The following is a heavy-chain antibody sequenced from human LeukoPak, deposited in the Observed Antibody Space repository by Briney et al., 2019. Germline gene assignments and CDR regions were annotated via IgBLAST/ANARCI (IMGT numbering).Heavy chain of an antibody. J-gene: IGHJ4*02. V-gene: IGHV3-48*03. CDR1: GFTFSSYE. CDR3: ARKGYCSGGSCYRLDY. D-gene: IGHD2-15*01. CDR2: ISSSGSTI. Sequence: PGGSLRLSCAASGFTFSSYEMNWVRQAPGKGLEWVSYISSSGSTIYYADSVKGRLTISRDNAKNSLYLQMNSLRAEDTAVYYCARKGYCSGGSCYRLDYWGQGTLVTVSS.